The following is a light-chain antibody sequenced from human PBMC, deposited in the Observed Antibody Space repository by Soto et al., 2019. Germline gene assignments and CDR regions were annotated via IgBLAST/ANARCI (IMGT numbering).Light chain of an antibody. CDR1: QSVSSSY. V-gene: IGKV3-20*01. CDR2: GVS. Sequence: EIVLTQSPGTLSLSPGERATLSGRASQSVSSSYLAWYQQKPGQAPRLLIHGVSTRATGIPDRFSGSGSGTDFTLTISRLEPEDFAVYYCQQYVTSPYIFGQGTKLEIK. J-gene: IGKJ2*01. CDR3: QQYVTSPYI.